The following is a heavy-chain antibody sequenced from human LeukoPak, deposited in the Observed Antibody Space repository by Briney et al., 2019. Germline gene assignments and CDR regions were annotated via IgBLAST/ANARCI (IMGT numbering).Heavy chain of an antibody. V-gene: IGHV3-66*01. D-gene: IGHD1-1*01. Sequence: GGSLRLSCAASGFTVSSHYMSWVRQAPGKGLEWISIIYSGGSTYYADSVKGRFTISRDNSKNTLYLQMNSLGADDTAVYYCAKGNWRYFDYWGQGTLVTVSS. CDR3: AKGNWRYFDY. J-gene: IGHJ4*02. CDR1: GFTVSSHY. CDR2: IYSGGST.